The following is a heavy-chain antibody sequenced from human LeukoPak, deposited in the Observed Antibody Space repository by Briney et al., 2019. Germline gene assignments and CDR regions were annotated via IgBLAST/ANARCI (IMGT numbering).Heavy chain of an antibody. Sequence: SVKVSCKASGGTFSSYAISWVRQAPGQGLEWMGRIIPILGIANYAQKFQGRVTITADKSTSTAYMELSSLRSEDTAVYYCARDGGPPTSVEMATIWPRAFDVWGQGTMVTVSS. CDR1: GGTFSSYA. CDR3: ARDGGPPTSVEMATIWPRAFDV. V-gene: IGHV1-69*04. CDR2: IIPILGIA. J-gene: IGHJ3*01. D-gene: IGHD5-24*01.